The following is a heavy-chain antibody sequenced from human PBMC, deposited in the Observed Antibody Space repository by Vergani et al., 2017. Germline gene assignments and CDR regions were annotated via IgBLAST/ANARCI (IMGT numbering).Heavy chain of an antibody. Sequence: QVQLVQSGAEVKKPGSSVKVSCKASGGTFSSYAISWVRQAPGQGLEWMGRIIPIFGTANYAQKLQGRVTITADESTNTAYMELSSWRSEDTAVYYCARDVNGAYCGGDCYLGAGDSFDGSSQG. CDR1: GGTFSSYA. J-gene: IGHJ3*01. V-gene: IGHV1-69*13. D-gene: IGHD2-21*02. CDR2: IIPIFGTA. CDR3: ARDVNGAYCGGDCYLGAGDSFDG.